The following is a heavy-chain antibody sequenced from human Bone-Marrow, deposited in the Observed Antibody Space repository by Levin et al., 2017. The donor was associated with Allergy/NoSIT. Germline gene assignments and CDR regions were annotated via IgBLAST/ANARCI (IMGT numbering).Heavy chain of an antibody. V-gene: IGHV4-30-4*01. CDR1: GGSISSGDYY. CDR3: ARQPYYYDSSGYLVGGAFDI. D-gene: IGHD3-22*01. J-gene: IGHJ3*02. CDR2: IYYSGST. Sequence: PSETLFLTCTVSGGSISSGDYYWSWIRQPPGKGLEWIGYIYYSGSTYYNPSLKSRVTISVDTSKNQFSLKLSSVTAADTAVYYFARQPYYYDSSGYLVGGAFDIWGQGTMVTVSS.